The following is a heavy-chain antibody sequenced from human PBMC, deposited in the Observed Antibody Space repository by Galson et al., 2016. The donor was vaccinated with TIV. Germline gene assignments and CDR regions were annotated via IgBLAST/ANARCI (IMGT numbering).Heavy chain of an antibody. CDR2: INPNSGGT. D-gene: IGHD3-22*01. V-gene: IGHV1-2*02. CDR1: GNTLTGYD. J-gene: IGHJ6*02. Sequence: SVKVSCKASGNTLTGYDFHWVRQASGQGLEWMGWINPNSGGTEFAQKFQGRVTMTRDPSTGTVYMELSRLRSDDTAVYFCARESYSDSSGYYFTYYYYGMDVWGQGTTVTVSS. CDR3: ARESYSDSSGYYFTYYYYGMDV.